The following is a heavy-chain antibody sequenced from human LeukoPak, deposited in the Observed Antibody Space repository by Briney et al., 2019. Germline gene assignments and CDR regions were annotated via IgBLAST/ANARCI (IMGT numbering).Heavy chain of an antibody. D-gene: IGHD1-26*01. CDR2: IYYSGST. CDR1: GGSISSSGYY. Sequence: SGPTLVKPSATLSLTCTVSGGSISSSGYYWGWIRQPPGKGLEWIASIYYSGSTYYNPSLKSRVTISVDTSKNQLSLKLSSLTAADTAVYYCARHEYSGSYYGLSWFDPWGQGTLVTVSS. CDR3: ARHEYSGSYYGLSWFDP. V-gene: IGHV4-39*01. J-gene: IGHJ5*02.